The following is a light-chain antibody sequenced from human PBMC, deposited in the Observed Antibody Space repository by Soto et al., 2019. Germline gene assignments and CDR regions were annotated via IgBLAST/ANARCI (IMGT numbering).Light chain of an antibody. V-gene: IGLV2-23*01. Sequence: LAQPASVSGSPGQSITISCTGTSSDVGAYDSVSWYQQHPHKAPQLIIYKGTQRPSGVSNRFSGSTSGNAASLTISGLQADDEADYFCCSSAPESTYVCGTGTKATVL. CDR3: CSSAPESTYV. CDR1: SSDVGAYDS. J-gene: IGLJ1*01. CDR2: KGT.